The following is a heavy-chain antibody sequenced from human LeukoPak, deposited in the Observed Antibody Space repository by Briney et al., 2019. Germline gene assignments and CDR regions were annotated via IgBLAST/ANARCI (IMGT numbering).Heavy chain of an antibody. D-gene: IGHD2-21*01. J-gene: IGHJ4*01. V-gene: IGHV3-15*01. CDR3: ATGFFGDVYNF. CDR1: GFTFSDAW. CDR2: IKSNTNGGTT. Sequence: PGGSLRLSCAGSGFTFSDAWMAWVRQTPGKGLEWVGHIKSNTNGGTTDYAAPVKGRFTISRDDSRKTLYLQMNSLKTEDTAVYYCATGFFGDVYNFWGYGTLVTVSS.